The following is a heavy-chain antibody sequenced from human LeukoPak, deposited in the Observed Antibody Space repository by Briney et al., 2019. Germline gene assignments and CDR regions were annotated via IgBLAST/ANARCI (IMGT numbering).Heavy chain of an antibody. CDR1: GFTFSSYA. J-gene: IGHJ1*01. CDR3: AKGDYYDSSGYSSRFIYFQH. V-gene: IGHV3-23*01. CDR2: ISGSGSST. D-gene: IGHD3-22*01. Sequence: PGGSLRLSCAASGFTFSSYAMSWVRQTPGKGLEWVSAISGSGSSTYYADSAKGRFTISRDNSKNTLYLQMNSLRAEDAAVYYCAKGDYYDSSGYSSRFIYFQHWGQGTLVTVSS.